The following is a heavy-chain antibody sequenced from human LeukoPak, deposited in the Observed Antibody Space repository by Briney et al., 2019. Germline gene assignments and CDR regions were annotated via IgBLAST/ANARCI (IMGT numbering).Heavy chain of an antibody. D-gene: IGHD4-17*01. CDR1: GYTFTTYG. J-gene: IGHJ4*02. CDR3: ARTVTTSSYYFDY. Sequence: ASVKVSCKASGYTFTTYGVSWVRQAPGQGLEWMGWISGYDGNTNYAQKLRGRVTMTTGTSTSTAYMDLRSLRSDDTALYYCARTVTTSSYYFDYWGQGTLVTVSS. CDR2: ISGYDGNT. V-gene: IGHV1-18*01.